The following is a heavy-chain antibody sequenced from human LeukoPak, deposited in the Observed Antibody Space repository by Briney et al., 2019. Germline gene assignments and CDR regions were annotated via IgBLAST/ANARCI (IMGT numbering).Heavy chain of an antibody. CDR3: AREAAGNDAFDI. J-gene: IGHJ3*02. V-gene: IGHV1-18*01. D-gene: IGHD6-13*01. Sequence: ASVKVSCKASGYTFTSYGISWVRQAPGQGLEWMGWISAYNGNTNYARKLQGRVTMTTDTSTSTAYMELRSLRSDDTAVYYCAREAAGNDAFDIWGQGTMATVSS. CDR1: GYTFTSYG. CDR2: ISAYNGNT.